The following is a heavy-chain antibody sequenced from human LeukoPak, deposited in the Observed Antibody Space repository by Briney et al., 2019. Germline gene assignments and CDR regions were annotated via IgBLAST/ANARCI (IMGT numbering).Heavy chain of an antibody. CDR1: GGSISSTTYY. V-gene: IGHV4-39*01. CDR3: ARPSGTNLVAASFDY. CDR2: IYFSGTT. J-gene: IGHJ4*02. Sequence: SETLSLTCTVSGGSISSTTYYWGWIRQPPGKGLEWIGSIYFSGTTYYNPSLKSRVTISVDTCKNQFSLKLSSVTAADTAVYYCARPSGTNLVAASFDYWGQGILVTVSS. D-gene: IGHD2-15*01.